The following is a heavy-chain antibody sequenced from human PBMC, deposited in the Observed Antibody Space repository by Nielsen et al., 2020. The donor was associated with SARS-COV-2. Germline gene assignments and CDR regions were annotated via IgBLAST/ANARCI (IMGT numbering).Heavy chain of an antibody. Sequence: GESLKISCAASGFTFSSYGMHWVRQAPGKGLEWVAVISYDGSNKYYADSVKGRFTISRDNSKNMMYLQMNSLRDEDTAVYYCAKEGYDGSGSYGDYWGQGTLVTVSS. CDR3: AKEGYDGSGSYGDY. CDR1: GFTFSSYG. V-gene: IGHV3-30*18. D-gene: IGHD3-10*01. CDR2: ISYDGSNK. J-gene: IGHJ4*02.